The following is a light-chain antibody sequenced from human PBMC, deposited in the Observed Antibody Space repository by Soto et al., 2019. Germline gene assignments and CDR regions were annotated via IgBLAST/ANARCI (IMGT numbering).Light chain of an antibody. V-gene: IGLV2-8*01. Sequence: QSALTQPLSASGSPGQSVTISCTGTSSDVGGYNYVSWFQHHPGQAPKLIIHEVNKRPSGVPDRFSGSKSGNTASLTVSGLQAEDEATYYCSSYGGYNNVVFGTGTKVTVL. CDR3: SSYGGYNNVV. CDR1: SSDVGGYNY. J-gene: IGLJ1*01. CDR2: EVN.